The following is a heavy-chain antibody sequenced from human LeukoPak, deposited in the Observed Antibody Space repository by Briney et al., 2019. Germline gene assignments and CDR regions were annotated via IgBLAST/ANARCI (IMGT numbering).Heavy chain of an antibody. CDR3: ARELTVTTDAFDI. D-gene: IGHD4-17*01. V-gene: IGHV3-11*04. CDR1: GFTFSDYY. CDR2: ISSSGSTI. Sequence: GGSLRLSCAASGFTFSDYYMSWIRQAPGKGLEWVSYISSSGSTIYYADSVKGRFTISRDNAKNSLYLQMNSLRAEDTAVYYCARELTVTTDAFDIWGQGTMVTVSP. J-gene: IGHJ3*02.